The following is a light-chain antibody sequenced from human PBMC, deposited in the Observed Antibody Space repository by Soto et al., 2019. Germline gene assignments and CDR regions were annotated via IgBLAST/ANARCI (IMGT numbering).Light chain of an antibody. CDR2: GAS. CDR3: QQSNHWPRT. J-gene: IGKJ1*01. V-gene: IGKV3-15*01. CDR1: QSVSSN. Sequence: EIVMTQSPATLSVSPGERATLSCRASQSVSSNLAWYQQKPGQAPRLLIYGASTRATGIPARFSGSGSGTEFTLTISRLQSEDFTVYYCQQSNHWPRTFSQGTKVEIK.